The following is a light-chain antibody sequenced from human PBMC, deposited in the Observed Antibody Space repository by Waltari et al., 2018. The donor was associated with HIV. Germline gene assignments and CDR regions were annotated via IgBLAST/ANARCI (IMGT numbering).Light chain of an antibody. CDR3: QSADSSGTYWV. CDR2: NDK. CDR1: ALPKQY. J-gene: IGLJ3*02. V-gene: IGLV3-25*03. Sequence: SYELTPPPSVSVSPGQTARIICPGDALPKQYAFWYQQKPGQAQEVVIYNDKERHSGSPVRFSGSSSGTTVTLTISGVHADDEADYYCQSADSSGTYWVFGGGTKLTVL.